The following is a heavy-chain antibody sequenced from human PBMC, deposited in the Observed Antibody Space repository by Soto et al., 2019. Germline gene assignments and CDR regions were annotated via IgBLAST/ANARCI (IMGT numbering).Heavy chain of an antibody. CDR1: GGSISSDDYY. Sequence: QVQLQESGPGLVKPSQTLSLTCTVSGGSISSDDYYWSWIRQPPGKGLEWIGYIYYTGSTNYNPSLERRVTISVDTSKNQFSLKLSSVTAADTAVYYCARVWYCGGDCYSGSFDYWGQGTLVTVSS. V-gene: IGHV4-30-4*01. CDR3: ARVWYCGGDCYSGSFDY. D-gene: IGHD2-21*02. CDR2: IYYTGST. J-gene: IGHJ4*02.